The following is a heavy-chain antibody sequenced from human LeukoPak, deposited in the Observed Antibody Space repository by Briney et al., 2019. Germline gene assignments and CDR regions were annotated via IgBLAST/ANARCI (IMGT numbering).Heavy chain of an antibody. D-gene: IGHD3-22*01. CDR3: AKDEKAYYYDSSGYLSGPFDY. J-gene: IGHJ4*02. V-gene: IGHV3-30*02. Sequence: PGGSLRLSCSASGFTFSNYGMHWVRQAPGKGLEWVAFIRYDRNIKYYADSVKGRFTISRDNSKNTLYLQMNSLRAEDTAVYYCAKDEKAYYYDSSGYLSGPFDYWGQGTLVTVSS. CDR2: IRYDRNIK. CDR1: GFTFSNYG.